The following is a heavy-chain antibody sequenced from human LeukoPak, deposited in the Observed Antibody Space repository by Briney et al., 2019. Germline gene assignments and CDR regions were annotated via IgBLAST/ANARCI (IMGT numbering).Heavy chain of an antibody. D-gene: IGHD3-10*01. CDR2: IYYSGST. V-gene: IGHV4-59*12. J-gene: IGHJ4*02. CDR3: ARVGPTYYYGWGSFYYFDY. Sequence: SETLSLTCTVSGGSISSYYWSWIRQPPGKGLEWIGYIYYSGSTYYNPSLKSRVTISVDTSKNQFSLKLSSVTAADTAVYYCARVGPTYYYGWGSFYYFDYWGQGPLVTVSS. CDR1: GGSISSYY.